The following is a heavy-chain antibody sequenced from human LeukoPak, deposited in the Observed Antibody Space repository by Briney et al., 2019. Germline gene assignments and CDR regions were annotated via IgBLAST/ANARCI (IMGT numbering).Heavy chain of an antibody. CDR2: VYSGGQT. V-gene: IGHV3-53*05. D-gene: IGHD5-18*01. CDR3: AKDFRYSYAGY. Sequence: PGGSLRLSCAASGFTVNSKYMSWVRQAPGTGLEWVSVVYSGGQTYYADSVKGRFTISRDNSKNTLYLQMNSLRAEDTAVYYCAKDFRYSYAGYWGQGTLVTVSS. J-gene: IGHJ4*02. CDR1: GFTVNSKY.